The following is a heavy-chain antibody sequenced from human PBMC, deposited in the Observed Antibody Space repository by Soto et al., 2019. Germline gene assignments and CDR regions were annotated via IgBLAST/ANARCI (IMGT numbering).Heavy chain of an antibody. CDR3: ATGMDNATIHH. V-gene: IGHV3-66*01. J-gene: IGHJ1*01. Sequence: EVQVVESGGDLVQPGGSLRLSCAVSGFTGSYMTWVRQAPGKGLEWVSFIHSDGNTFYADTVKGRFTISGDKSKNTVSLQMNSLRAEDTAVYYCATGMDNATIHHWGQGTLVTVSS. D-gene: IGHD5-12*01. CDR2: IHSDGNT. CDR1: GFTGSY.